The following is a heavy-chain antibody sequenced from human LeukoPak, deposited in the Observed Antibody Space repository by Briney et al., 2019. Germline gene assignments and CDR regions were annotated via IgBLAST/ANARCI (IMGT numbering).Heavy chain of an antibody. CDR1: GVSTTNGIYY. V-gene: IGHV4-39*01. CDR2: FHNVGST. D-gene: IGHD6-19*01. J-gene: IGHJ4*02. Sequence: SETLSLTCTVSGVSTTNGIYYWAWLRQSPGKGLEWIGSFHNVGSTYYNLSLRSRVTMSIDTSKNQFSLRLNSVTAADTAVYYCARHAEYNSGWHFYLDHWGQGILVTVSS. CDR3: ARHAEYNSGWHFYLDH.